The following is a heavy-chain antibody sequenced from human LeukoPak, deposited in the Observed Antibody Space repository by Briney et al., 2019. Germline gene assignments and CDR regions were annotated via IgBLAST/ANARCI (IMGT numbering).Heavy chain of an antibody. CDR2: ISSSGSTI. Sequence: PGGSLRLSCAASGFTFSDYYMSWIRQAPGKGLEWVSYISSSGSTIYYADSVKGRFTISRDNAKNSLYLQMYSLRAEDTAVYYCARDKVYGDYGDVAWGQGTLVTVSS. CDR1: GFTFSDYY. CDR3: ARDKVYGDYGDVA. V-gene: IGHV3-11*01. D-gene: IGHD4-17*01. J-gene: IGHJ5*02.